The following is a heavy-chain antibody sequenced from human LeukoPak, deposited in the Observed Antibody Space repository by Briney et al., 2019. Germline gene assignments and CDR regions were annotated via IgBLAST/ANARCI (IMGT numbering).Heavy chain of an antibody. D-gene: IGHD3-22*01. CDR1: GFTFSSYW. CDR3: VSGVVVIIDL. CDR2: IKQDGSEK. Sequence: PGGSLRLSCAASGFTFSSYWMSWVRQAPGKGLEWVANIKQDGSEKYYVDSVKGRFTISRDNAKNTLYLQMNSLRAEDTAVYYCVSGVVVIIDLWGQGTLVTVSS. V-gene: IGHV3-7*01. J-gene: IGHJ4*02.